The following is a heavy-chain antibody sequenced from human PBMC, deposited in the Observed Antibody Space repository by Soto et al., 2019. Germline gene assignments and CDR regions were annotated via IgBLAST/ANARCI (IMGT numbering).Heavy chain of an antibody. V-gene: IGHV1-46*01. J-gene: IGHJ6*02. Sequence: ASVKVSCKASGYTFTSYYINWVRQAPGQGLEWMGIINPSGGSTSYAQKFQGRVTMTRDTSTSTVYMELSSLRSEDTAVYYCAKTRATRDYYYYGMDVWGQGTTVTVSS. CDR3: AKTRATRDYYYYGMDV. CDR2: INPSGGST. CDR1: GYTFTSYY.